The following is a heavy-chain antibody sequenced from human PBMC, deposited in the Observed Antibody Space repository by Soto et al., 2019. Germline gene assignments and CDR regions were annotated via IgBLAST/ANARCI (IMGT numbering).Heavy chain of an antibody. Sequence: ETLSLTCTVSGGSISSYYWSWIRQPPGKGLEWIGYIYYSGSTNYNPSLKSRVTISVDTSKNQFSLKLNSMTAADTAVYDCARHNYGSGSTYFDYWGQGTLVTVPS. J-gene: IGHJ4*02. CDR1: GGSISSYY. V-gene: IGHV4-59*08. D-gene: IGHD3-10*01. CDR2: IYYSGST. CDR3: ARHNYGSGSTYFDY.